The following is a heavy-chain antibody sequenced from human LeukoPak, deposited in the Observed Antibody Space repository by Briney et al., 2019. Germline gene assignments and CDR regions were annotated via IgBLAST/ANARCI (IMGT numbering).Heavy chain of an antibody. CDR3: ARQGQTYYDFRSGYPHSYYYYGMDV. D-gene: IGHD3-3*01. J-gene: IGHJ6*02. V-gene: IGHV4-59*08. CDR1: GGSISSYY. Sequence: SETLSLTCTVSGGSISSYYWSWIRQPPGKGLEWIGYIYYSGSTNYNPSLKSRVTISVDTSKNQFSLKLSSVTAADTAVYYCARQGQTYYDFRSGYPHSYYYYGMDVWGQGTTVTVSS. CDR2: IYYSGST.